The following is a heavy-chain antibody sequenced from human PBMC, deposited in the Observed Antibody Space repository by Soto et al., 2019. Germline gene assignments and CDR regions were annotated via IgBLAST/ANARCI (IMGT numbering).Heavy chain of an antibody. CDR3: ARVDYYDSSGYQNTYYYYYGMDV. CDR2: IIPIFGTA. D-gene: IGHD3-22*01. J-gene: IGHJ6*02. V-gene: IGHV1-69*06. CDR1: GGTFSSYA. Sequence: QVQLVQSGAEVKKPGSSVKVSCKASGGTFSSYAISWVRQAPGQGLEWMGGIIPIFGTANYAQKVQGRVTITADKSTSTAYMELRSLRSEDTTVYYCARVDYYDSSGYQNTYYYYYGMDVWGQGTTFTVSS.